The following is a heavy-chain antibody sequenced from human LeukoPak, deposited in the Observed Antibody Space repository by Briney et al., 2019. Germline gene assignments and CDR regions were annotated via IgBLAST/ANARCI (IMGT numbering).Heavy chain of an antibody. CDR3: ARLVYSSGWASAYYYMDV. CDR2: ISAYNGNT. J-gene: IGHJ6*03. Sequence: ASVKVSCKASGYTFTSYGISWVRQAPGQGLEWMGWISAYNGNTDYAQKLQGRVTMTTDTSTSTAYMELRSLRSDDTAVYYCARLVYSSGWASAYYYMDVWGKGTTVTISS. CDR1: GYTFTSYG. D-gene: IGHD6-19*01. V-gene: IGHV1-18*01.